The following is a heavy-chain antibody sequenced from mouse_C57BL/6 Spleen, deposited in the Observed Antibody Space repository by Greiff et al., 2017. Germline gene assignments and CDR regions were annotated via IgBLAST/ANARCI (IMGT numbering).Heavy chain of an antibody. V-gene: IGHV5-12*01. CDR2: ISNGGGST. D-gene: IGHD2-1*01. CDR3: ALYYGNYEGYFDV. Sequence: DVQLVESGGGLVQPGGSLKLSCAASGFTFSDYYMYWVRQTPEKRLEWVAYISNGGGSTYYPDTVKGRFTISRDNAKNTLYLQMSRLKSEDTAMYYCALYYGNYEGYFDVWGTGTTVTVSS. J-gene: IGHJ1*03. CDR1: GFTFSDYY.